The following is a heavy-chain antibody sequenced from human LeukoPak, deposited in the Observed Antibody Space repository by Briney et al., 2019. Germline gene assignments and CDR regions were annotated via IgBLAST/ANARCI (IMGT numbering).Heavy chain of an antibody. CDR1: GGTFSSYA. CDR2: IITIFGTA. D-gene: IGHD5-24*01. J-gene: IGHJ4*02. V-gene: IGHV1-69*05. CDR3: ARGRRDGYNFRELYY. Sequence: ASVKVSCKASGGTFSSYAISWVRQAPGQGIEWMGRIITIFGTANYAQKFQGRVTITTDESTSTAYMELSSLRSEDTAVYYCARGRRDGYNFRELYYWGQGTLVTVSS.